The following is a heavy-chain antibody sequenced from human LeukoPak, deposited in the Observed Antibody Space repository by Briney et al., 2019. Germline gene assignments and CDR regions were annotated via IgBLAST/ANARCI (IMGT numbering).Heavy chain of an antibody. J-gene: IGHJ4*02. CDR3: ARRGFRFVVVPAAINY. D-gene: IGHD2-2*02. V-gene: IGHV4-34*01. CDR1: GGSFSGYY. Sequence: PSETLSLTCAVYGGSFSGYYWSWIRQPPGKGLEWIGEINHSGSTNYNPSLKSRVTISVDTSKNQFSLKLSSVTAADTAVYYCARRGFRFVVVPAAINYWGQGTLVTVSS. CDR2: INHSGST.